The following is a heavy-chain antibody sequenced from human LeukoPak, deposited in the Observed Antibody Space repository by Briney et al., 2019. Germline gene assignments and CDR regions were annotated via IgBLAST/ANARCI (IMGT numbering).Heavy chain of an antibody. V-gene: IGHV4-39*07. CDR1: GGSISSSSYY. Sequence: SETLSLTCTVSGGSISSSSYYWGWIRQPPGKGLEWIGSIYYSGSTYSNPSLKSRVTISVDTSKNQFSLKLSSVTAADTAVYYCARAVVYGDYSIDYWGQGTLVTVSS. CDR2: IYYSGST. D-gene: IGHD4-17*01. J-gene: IGHJ4*02. CDR3: ARAVVYGDYSIDY.